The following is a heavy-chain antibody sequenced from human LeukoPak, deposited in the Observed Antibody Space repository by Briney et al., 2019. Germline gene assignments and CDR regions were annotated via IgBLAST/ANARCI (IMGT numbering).Heavy chain of an antibody. V-gene: IGHV3-15*01. Sequence: GGSLSLSCAASGFTVSSNHMSWVRQAPGKGLEWVGRIKSKTDGGTTDYAAPVKGRFTISRDDSKNTLYLQMNSLRAEDTAVYYCAKMDTAMDHYYFDYWGQGTLVTISS. D-gene: IGHD5-18*01. CDR2: IKSKTDGGTT. CDR1: GFTVSSNH. CDR3: AKMDTAMDHYYFDY. J-gene: IGHJ4*02.